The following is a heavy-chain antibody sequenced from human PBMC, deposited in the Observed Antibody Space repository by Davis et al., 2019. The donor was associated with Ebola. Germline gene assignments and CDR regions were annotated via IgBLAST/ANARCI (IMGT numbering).Heavy chain of an antibody. J-gene: IGHJ4*02. CDR3: TSTLDGDYVDY. V-gene: IGHV3-73*01. CDR2: IRSKANSYAT. Sequence: GESLKISCAASGFTFSNAWMNWVRQASGKGLEWVGRIRSKANSYATAYAASVKGRFTISSDDSKNTAYLKMNSLKTEDTAVYYCTSTLDGDYVDYWGQGTLVTVSS. D-gene: IGHD4-17*01. CDR1: GFTFSNAW.